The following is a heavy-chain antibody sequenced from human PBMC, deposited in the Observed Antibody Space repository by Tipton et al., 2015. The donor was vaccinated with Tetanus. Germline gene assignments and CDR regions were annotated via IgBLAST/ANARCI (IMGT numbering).Heavy chain of an antibody. Sequence: SLRLSCAASGFTFSSSAMNWVRQAPGKGLEWVSGISGSGGSTYFPDSVKGRFTISRDNSKDTLYLQMNSLRAEDTAVYYCANAVVGAYYYSGMDVWGQGTTVTVSS. CDR3: ANAVVGAYYYSGMDV. D-gene: IGHD2-15*01. J-gene: IGHJ6*02. CDR1: GFTFSSSA. V-gene: IGHV3-23*01. CDR2: ISGSGGST.